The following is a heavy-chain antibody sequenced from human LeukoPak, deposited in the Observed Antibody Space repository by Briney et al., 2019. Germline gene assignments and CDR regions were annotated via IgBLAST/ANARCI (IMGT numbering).Heavy chain of an antibody. V-gene: IGHV3-7*01. CDR1: GFTFSSYW. CDR2: IKQDGSEK. CDR3: ARDTYDSSGYYAHLDY. Sequence: PGGSLRLSCAASGFTFSSYWMSWVRQAPGKGLEWVANIKQDGSEKYHVDSVKGRFTISRDNAKNSLYLQMSSLRAEDTAVYYCARDTYDSSGYYAHLDYWGQGTLVTVSS. J-gene: IGHJ4*02. D-gene: IGHD3-22*01.